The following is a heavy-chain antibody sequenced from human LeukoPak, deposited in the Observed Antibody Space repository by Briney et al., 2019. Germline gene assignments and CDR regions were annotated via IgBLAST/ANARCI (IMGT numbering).Heavy chain of an antibody. CDR3: ARQKRHYYDILTGYQGRDAFDI. V-gene: IGHV5-51*01. CDR2: IHPGDSHT. D-gene: IGHD3-9*01. Sequence: GESLKISCKASGYRFSSFWIAWVRQMPGKGLEWMGIIHPGDSHTTYSPSFQGQVTISADKSISTAYLQWSSLKASDTAMYYCARQKRHYYDILTGYQGRDAFDIWGQGTMVTVSS. J-gene: IGHJ3*02. CDR1: GYRFSSFW.